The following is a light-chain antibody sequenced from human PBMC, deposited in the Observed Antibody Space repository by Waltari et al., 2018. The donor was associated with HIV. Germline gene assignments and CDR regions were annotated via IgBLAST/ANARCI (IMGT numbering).Light chain of an antibody. CDR2: GNS. CDR1: SSNIGAGYD. Sequence: QSVLTQPPSVSGAPGQRVTISCTGSSSNIGAGYDVHWYQQLPGTAPKLLIYGNSTRPSGVPDRFSGSKSGTSASLAITGRQAEDEADYYCQSYDSSLSGSGVFGGGTKLTVL. CDR3: QSYDSSLSGSGV. V-gene: IGLV1-40*01. J-gene: IGLJ3*02.